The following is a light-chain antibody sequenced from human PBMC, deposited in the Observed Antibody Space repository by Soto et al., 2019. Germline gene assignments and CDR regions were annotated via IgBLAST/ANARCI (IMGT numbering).Light chain of an antibody. CDR2: EVS. Sequence: QSALTQPASVSGSPGQSITISCTGTCSDVGGYNYVSWYQQFPGKAPKLMIYEVSNRPSGVSDRFSGSKSGNTASLTISGLQAEDEAKYYCSSYTTCSTLVFGGGTKLTVL. V-gene: IGLV2-14*01. CDR3: SSYTTCSTLV. CDR1: CSDVGGYNY. J-gene: IGLJ3*02.